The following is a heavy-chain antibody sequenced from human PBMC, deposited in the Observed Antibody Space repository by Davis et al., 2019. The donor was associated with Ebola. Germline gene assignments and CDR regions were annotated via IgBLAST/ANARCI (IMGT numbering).Heavy chain of an antibody. CDR3: VKVAPRGSDPSYWYFDL. CDR2: IYSDGSST. J-gene: IGHJ2*01. D-gene: IGHD1-26*01. V-gene: IGHV3-74*01. CDR1: SFPFSISF. Sequence: GESLKISSSSSSFPFSISFMHWVRQAPGKGLVWVSRIYSDGSSTSYADSVKGRFTISRDNAKNSLYLQMNSLRAEDTAVYYCVKVAPRGSDPSYWYFDLWGRGTLVTVSS.